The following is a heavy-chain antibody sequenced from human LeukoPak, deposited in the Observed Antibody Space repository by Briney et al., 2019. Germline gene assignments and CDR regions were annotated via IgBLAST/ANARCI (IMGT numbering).Heavy chain of an antibody. V-gene: IGHV3-7*03. CDR3: ARGSGSGTSKENSLDY. J-gene: IGHJ4*02. D-gene: IGHD3-10*01. CDR2: IKQDGSEK. Sequence: GGSLRLSCAASGFTFSTYWMTWVRQAPGKGLECVANIKQDGSEKYYVDSVKGRFTISRDNAKNSLYLQMNSLSAEDTAVYYCARGSGSGTSKENSLDYWGQGTLVTVSS. CDR1: GFTFSTYW.